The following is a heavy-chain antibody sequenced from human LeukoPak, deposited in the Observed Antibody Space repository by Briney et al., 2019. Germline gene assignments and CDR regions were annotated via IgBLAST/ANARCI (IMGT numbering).Heavy chain of an antibody. V-gene: IGHV1-69*06. Sequence: SVKVSCKASGGTFSSYAISWVRQAPGQGLEWMGGIIPIFGTANYAQKFQGRVTITADKSTSTAYMELSSLRSEDTAVYYCARAGSGIAAKGFDYWGQGTLVTVSS. J-gene: IGHJ4*02. CDR3: ARAGSGIAAKGFDY. D-gene: IGHD6-25*01. CDR2: IIPIFGTA. CDR1: GGTFSSYA.